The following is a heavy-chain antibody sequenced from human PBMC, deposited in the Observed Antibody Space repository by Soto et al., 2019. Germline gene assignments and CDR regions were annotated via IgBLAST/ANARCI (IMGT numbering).Heavy chain of an antibody. Sequence: SETLSLTCTVSGGSISSGGYYWSWIRQHPGKGLEWIGYIYYSGSTYYNPSLKSRVTISVDTSKSQFSLKLSSVTAADTAVYYCARGLAVAGLYYFDYWGQGTLVTVSS. J-gene: IGHJ4*02. V-gene: IGHV4-31*03. CDR3: ARGLAVAGLYYFDY. CDR1: GGSISSGGYY. D-gene: IGHD6-19*01. CDR2: IYYSGST.